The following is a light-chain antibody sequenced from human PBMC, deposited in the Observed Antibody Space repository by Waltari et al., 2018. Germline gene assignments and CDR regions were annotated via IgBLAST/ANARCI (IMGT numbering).Light chain of an antibody. J-gene: IGLJ3*02. V-gene: IGLV6-57*01. Sequence: NFMLTQPHSVSESPGQTVTISCTRSSGSIASNYVQWYQQRPGSSPTTVIYESNQRPSGVPDRFSGSIDSSSNAASLAISGLKTEDEADYYCQSYNSNTEGVFGGGTKLTVL. CDR2: ESN. CDR1: SGSIASNY. CDR3: QSYNSNTEGV.